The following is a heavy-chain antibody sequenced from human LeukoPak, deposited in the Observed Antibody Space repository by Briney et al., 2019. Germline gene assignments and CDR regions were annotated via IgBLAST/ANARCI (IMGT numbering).Heavy chain of an antibody. CDR3: ARVPSHYDILTGYYRKGAFDI. J-gene: IGHJ3*02. V-gene: IGHV3-74*01. D-gene: IGHD3-9*01. CDR1: GFTFSSYW. Sequence: GGSLRLSCAASGFTFSSYWIHWVRQAPGKGLVWVSRINSDGSSTSYADSVKGRFTISRDNAKNTLYLQMNSLRAEDTAVYYCARVPSHYDILTGYYRKGAFDIWGQGTMVTVSS. CDR2: INSDGSST.